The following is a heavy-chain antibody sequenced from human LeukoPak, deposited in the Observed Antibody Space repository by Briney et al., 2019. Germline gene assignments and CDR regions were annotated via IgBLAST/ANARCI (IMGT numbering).Heavy chain of an antibody. CDR2: MNSDGSTT. Sequence: GGSLRLSCAASGFTFSSSWMHWVRQAPGEGLVWVSRMNSDGSTTNYADSVQGRFTISRDNARNTLFLQMNSLRADDTAVYYCTTAGNYRFDFWGQGTLVTVSS. V-gene: IGHV3-74*01. D-gene: IGHD1-7*01. CDR1: GFTFSSSW. J-gene: IGHJ4*02. CDR3: TTAGNYRFDF.